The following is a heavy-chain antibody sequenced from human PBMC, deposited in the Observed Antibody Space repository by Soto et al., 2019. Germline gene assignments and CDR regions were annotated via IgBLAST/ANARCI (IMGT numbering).Heavy chain of an antibody. CDR3: ARDTGNSFDY. CDR2: ISPHNGNT. V-gene: IGHV1-18*01. CDR1: GYTFNTYF. J-gene: IGHJ4*02. Sequence: HVQLVQSGGELKKPGASVKVSCNTSGYTFNTYFITWVRQAPGQGLEWMGWISPHNGNTNYAEKFQGRVTMTADTLTKTAYMELRNLRIDDTAVYYCARDTGNSFDYWGQGTPVTVSS.